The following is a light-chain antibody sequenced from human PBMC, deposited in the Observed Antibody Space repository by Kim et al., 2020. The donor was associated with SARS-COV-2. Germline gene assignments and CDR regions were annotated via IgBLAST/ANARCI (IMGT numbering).Light chain of an antibody. V-gene: IGLV6-57*04. J-gene: IGLJ2*01. CDR1: SGSIDDNY. CDR2: EDD. CDR3: QSYNRDNVI. Sequence: NFMLTQPHSVSESPGKTVTISCTLSSGSIDDNYVQWYQQRPGGVPTTVIYEDDQRPSGVSDRFSGSIDNSSNSASLTISGLRTEDEADYYCQSYNRDNVIFGGGTQLTVL.